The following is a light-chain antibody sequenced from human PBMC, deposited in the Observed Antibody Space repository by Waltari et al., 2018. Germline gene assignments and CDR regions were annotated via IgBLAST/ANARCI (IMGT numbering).Light chain of an antibody. J-gene: IGLJ3*02. CDR3: SSYAGSSTVV. CDR2: EVT. CDR1: GRDVGSYNL. Sequence: QSALTQPASVSGSPGQSITISCTGTGRDVGSYNLVSWYQHYPDKAPQLVIYEVTKRSPGVVNRFSGSKSGNTASLAISGLQAEDEADYYCSSYAGSSTVVFGGGTKLTVL. V-gene: IGLV2-23*02.